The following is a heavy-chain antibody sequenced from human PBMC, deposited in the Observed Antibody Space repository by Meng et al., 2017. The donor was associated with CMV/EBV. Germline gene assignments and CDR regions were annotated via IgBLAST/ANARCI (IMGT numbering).Heavy chain of an antibody. V-gene: IGHV1-24*01. CDR2: FDPEDGET. Sequence: ASVQVSCKVSGYPLTELSMHWVRQVPGKGLEWMGGFDPEDGETIYAQKFQGRVTMTEDTSTDTAYMELSSLRSEDTAVYYCATVSVGLRFLAWLFAYGMDVWGQGTTVTVSS. CDR1: GYPLTELS. J-gene: IGHJ6*02. D-gene: IGHD3-3*01. CDR3: ATVSVGLRFLAWLFAYGMDV.